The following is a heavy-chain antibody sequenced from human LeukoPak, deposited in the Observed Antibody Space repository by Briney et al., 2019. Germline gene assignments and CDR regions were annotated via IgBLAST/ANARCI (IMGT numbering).Heavy chain of an antibody. V-gene: IGHV4-59*08. CDR2: IYYSGST. J-gene: IGHJ3*02. D-gene: IGHD2-21*01. CDR3: ARPGGGELYDAFDI. CDR1: GGSISSYY. Sequence: SETLSLTCTVSGGSISSYYWSWIRQPPGKGLEWIGYIYYSGSTNYNPSLKSRVTISVDTSKNQFSLKLSSVTAANTAVYYCARPGGGELYDAFDIWGQGTMVTVSS.